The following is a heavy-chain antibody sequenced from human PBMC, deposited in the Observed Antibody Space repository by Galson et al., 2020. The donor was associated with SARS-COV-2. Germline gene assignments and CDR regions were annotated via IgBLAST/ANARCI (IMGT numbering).Heavy chain of an antibody. J-gene: IGHJ6*03. CDR3: ARDVSGSSWYPYYYYYMDI. CDR2: ISSSSSYI. D-gene: IGHD6-13*01. Sequence: NSGGSLRLSCAASGFTFSSYSMNWVRQAPGKGLEWVSSISSSSSYIYYADSVKGRFTISRDNAKNSLYLQMNSLRAEDTAVYYCARDVSGSSWYPYYYYYMDIWGKETTVTISS. CDR1: GFTFSSYS. V-gene: IGHV3-21*01.